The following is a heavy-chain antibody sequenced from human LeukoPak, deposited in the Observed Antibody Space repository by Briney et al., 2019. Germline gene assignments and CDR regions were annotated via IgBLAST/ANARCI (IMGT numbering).Heavy chain of an antibody. D-gene: IGHD6-25*01. CDR1: GGSISGYY. CDR2: MSTSGNS. V-gene: IGHV4-4*07. CDR3: ARESGSMRWFDP. J-gene: IGHJ5*02. Sequence: SETLSLTCTVSGGSISGYYWSWIRQPAGKGLEWIGRMSTSGNSDYIPSLVSRVTMSVDTSKNQFSLNLSSVTAADTAVYYCARESGSMRWFDPWGQGTLVTVSS.